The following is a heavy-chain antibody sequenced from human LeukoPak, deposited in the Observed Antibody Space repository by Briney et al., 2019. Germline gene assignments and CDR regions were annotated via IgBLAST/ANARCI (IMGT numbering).Heavy chain of an antibody. J-gene: IGHJ4*02. CDR1: GGSISSYY. CDR2: IYYSGST. V-gene: IGHV4-59*01. D-gene: IGHD2-2*02. Sequence: SETLSLTCTVSGGSISSYYWSWIRQPPGKGLEWIGYIYYSGSTNYNPSLKSRVTISVDTSKNQFSLKLSSVTAADTAVYYCARDVGYCSSTSCYRKFDYWGQGTLVTVSS. CDR3: ARDVGYCSSTSCYRKFDY.